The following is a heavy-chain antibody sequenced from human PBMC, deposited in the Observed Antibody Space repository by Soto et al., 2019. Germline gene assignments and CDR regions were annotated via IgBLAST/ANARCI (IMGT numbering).Heavy chain of an antibody. CDR3: AKDQDYGDYLTDAFDI. CDR1: GFTFSSYA. Sequence: EVQLLESGGGLVQPGGSLRLSCAASGFTFSSYAMSWVRQAPGKGLEWVSAISGSGGSTYYADSVKGRFTISRDNSKNTLYLQMNSLRAEDTAVYYCAKDQDYGDYLTDAFDIWGQGTMVTVSS. D-gene: IGHD4-17*01. J-gene: IGHJ3*02. CDR2: ISGSGGST. V-gene: IGHV3-23*01.